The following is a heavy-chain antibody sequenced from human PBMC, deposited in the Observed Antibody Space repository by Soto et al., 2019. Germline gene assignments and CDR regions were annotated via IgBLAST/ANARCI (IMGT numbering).Heavy chain of an antibody. Sequence: QVQLVQSGAEVKKPGASVKVSCKASGYTFTSYAMHWVRQAPGQRLEWMGWINAGNGNTKYSQKFQGKVTITRDTSASTSYMELSSLRSEDTAVYYCARADLLDWLSASLDYWGQGTLVTVCS. CDR2: INAGNGNT. CDR3: ARADLLDWLSASLDY. D-gene: IGHD3-3*01. CDR1: GYTFTSYA. J-gene: IGHJ4*02. V-gene: IGHV1-3*01.